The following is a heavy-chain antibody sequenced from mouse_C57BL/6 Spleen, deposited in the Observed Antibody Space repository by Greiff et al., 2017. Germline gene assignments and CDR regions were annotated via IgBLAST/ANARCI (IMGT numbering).Heavy chain of an antibody. V-gene: IGHV5-4*01. Sequence: EVKLMESAGGLVKPGGSLKLSCAASGFTFSSYAMSWVRQTPEKRLEWVATLSDGGSYTYYTDNVKGRFTISRDNAKNNLYLQRSHLKSEDTAMYYCAREGGYSRYFDVWGTGTTVTVSS. D-gene: IGHD2-3*01. CDR3: AREGGYSRYFDV. J-gene: IGHJ1*03. CDR2: LSDGGSYT. CDR1: GFTFSSYA.